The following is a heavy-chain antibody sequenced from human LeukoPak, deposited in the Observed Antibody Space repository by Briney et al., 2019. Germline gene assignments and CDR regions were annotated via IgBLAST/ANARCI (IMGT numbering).Heavy chain of an antibody. V-gene: IGHV3-23*01. CDR2: ISGSGGST. D-gene: IGHD3-16*01. Sequence: GGSLRLSCAASGFTFSNYDMNWVRQAPGKGLEWVSAISGSGGSTYYADSVKGRFTISRDNSKNTLYLQMNSLRAEDTAVYYCAKGSLAAPHYWGQGTLVTVSS. J-gene: IGHJ4*02. CDR3: AKGSLAAPHY. CDR1: GFTFSNYD.